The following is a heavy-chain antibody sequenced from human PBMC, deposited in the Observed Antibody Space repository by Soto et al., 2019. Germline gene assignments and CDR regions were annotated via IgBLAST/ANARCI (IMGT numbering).Heavy chain of an antibody. J-gene: IGHJ4*02. V-gene: IGHV5-51*01. CDR1: GYIFSKYW. Sequence: GESLKISCKSSGYIFSKYWIGWVRQMPGKGLEWMGIIYPGDSDTRYSPSFQGQVTISADKSITTAYLQWRSLKASDTAIYYCVVYSSSSGRHFDYWGQGTLVSVSS. CDR3: VVYSSSSGRHFDY. D-gene: IGHD6-6*01. CDR2: IYPGDSDT.